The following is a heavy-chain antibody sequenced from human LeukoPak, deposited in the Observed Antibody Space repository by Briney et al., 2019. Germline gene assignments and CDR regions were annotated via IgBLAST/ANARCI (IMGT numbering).Heavy chain of an antibody. Sequence: SETLPLTCTVSGGSISSYYWSWIRQPPGKGLEWIGEINHSGSTNYNPSLKSRVTISVDTSKNQFSLKLSSVTAADTAVYYCARGPYYDFWSGYSFDYWGQGTLVTVSS. V-gene: IGHV4-34*01. CDR2: INHSGST. CDR1: GGSISSYY. J-gene: IGHJ4*02. D-gene: IGHD3-3*01. CDR3: ARGPYYDFWSGYSFDY.